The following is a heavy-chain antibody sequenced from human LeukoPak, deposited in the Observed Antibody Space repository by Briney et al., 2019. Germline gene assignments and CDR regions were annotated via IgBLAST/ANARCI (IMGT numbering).Heavy chain of an antibody. V-gene: IGHV1-69*04. CDR3: ARDGGTQHY. CDR1: GGTFSSYA. D-gene: IGHD3-16*01. CDR2: IIPIFGIA. J-gene: IGHJ4*02. Sequence: ASARVSCKASGGTFSSYAISWVRQAPGQGLEWMGRIIPIFGIANYAQKFQGRVTITADKSTSTAYMELSSLRSEDTAVYYCARDGGTQHYWGQGTLVTVSS.